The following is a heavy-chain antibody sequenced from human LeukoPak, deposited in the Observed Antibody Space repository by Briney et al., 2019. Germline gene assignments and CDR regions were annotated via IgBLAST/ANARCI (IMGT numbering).Heavy chain of an antibody. CDR1: GGSISSYY. CDR2: IYYSGIT. Sequence: SETLSLTCTVSGGSISSYYWSWIRQPPGKGLEWIGYIYYSGITNYNPSLKSRVTISEDTSKNQFSLKLSSVTAADTAVYYCARLDGSYCDSWGQGILVTVSS. V-gene: IGHV4-59*01. D-gene: IGHD3-10*01. J-gene: IGHJ4*02. CDR3: ARLDGSYCDS.